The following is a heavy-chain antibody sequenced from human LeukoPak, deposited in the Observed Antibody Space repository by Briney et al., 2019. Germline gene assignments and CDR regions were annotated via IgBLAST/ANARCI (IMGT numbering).Heavy chain of an antibody. CDR2: ISYDGSNK. Sequence: GGSLRLSCAASGFTFSSYGMHWVRQAPGKGLEWVAVISYDGSNKYYADSVKGRFTISRDNSNNTLYLQMNSLRAEDTAVYYCAKDSGSPWIQLWLRSWGQGTLVTVSS. V-gene: IGHV3-30*18. J-gene: IGHJ4*02. CDR1: GFTFSSYG. CDR3: AKDSGSPWIQLWLRS. D-gene: IGHD5-18*01.